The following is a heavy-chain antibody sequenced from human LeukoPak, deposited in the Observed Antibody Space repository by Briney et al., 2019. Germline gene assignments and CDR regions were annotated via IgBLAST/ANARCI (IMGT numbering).Heavy chain of an antibody. CDR3: AKKDSGSYYDY. CDR1: GFTFRSSA. Sequence: GGSLRLSCAASGFTFRSSAMSWVRQAPGKGPEWVSAISGSGDSTYYADSVKGRFTISRDNSKNTLYLQMNTLRAEDTAVYYCAKKDSGSYYDYWGQGTLVTVSS. D-gene: IGHD1-26*01. J-gene: IGHJ4*02. V-gene: IGHV3-23*01. CDR2: ISGSGDST.